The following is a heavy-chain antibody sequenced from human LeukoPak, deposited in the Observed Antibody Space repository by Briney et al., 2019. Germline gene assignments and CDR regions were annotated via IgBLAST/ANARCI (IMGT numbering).Heavy chain of an antibody. CDR1: GYTFTGYY. Sequence: ASVKVSCKASGYTFTGYYMHWVRQAPGKGLEWMGGFDPEDGETIYAQKFQGRVTMTEDTSTDTAYMELSSLRSEDTAVYYCATGRLWFGELSYYYYGMDVWGQGTTVTVSS. J-gene: IGHJ6*02. CDR2: FDPEDGET. D-gene: IGHD3-10*01. V-gene: IGHV1-24*01. CDR3: ATGRLWFGELSYYYYGMDV.